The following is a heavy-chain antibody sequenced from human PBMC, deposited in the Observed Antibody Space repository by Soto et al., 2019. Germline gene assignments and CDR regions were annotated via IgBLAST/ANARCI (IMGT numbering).Heavy chain of an antibody. J-gene: IGHJ6*02. CDR2: IVPIFGTT. D-gene: IGHD6-19*01. V-gene: IGHV1-69*12. Sequence: QVQLVQSGAEVKKPGSSVKVSCKASGGTFSNYAISWVRQAPGQGLEWMGGIVPIFGTTYYAQKFQGRVAIIADDSTTTAYLELSSLRSEDTTMYYCARVEAVAGIYNYHGLDVWGQGTEVSVSS. CDR1: GGTFSNYA. CDR3: ARVEAVAGIYNYHGLDV.